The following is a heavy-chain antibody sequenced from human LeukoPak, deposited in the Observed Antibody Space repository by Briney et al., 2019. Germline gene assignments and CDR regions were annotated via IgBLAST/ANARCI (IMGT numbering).Heavy chain of an antibody. Sequence: GGSLRLSCAASGFTLRSYAMSCVRQAPGKGLEWVSAISGSGGSTYYADSVKGRFTISRDNYKNTVYVQMNSLRAEDTAVYYCAKEGSGSYGHDWGQGTLVTVSS. J-gene: IGHJ4*02. CDR3: AKEGSGSYGHD. CDR1: GFTLRSYA. V-gene: IGHV3-23*01. D-gene: IGHD1-26*01. CDR2: ISGSGGST.